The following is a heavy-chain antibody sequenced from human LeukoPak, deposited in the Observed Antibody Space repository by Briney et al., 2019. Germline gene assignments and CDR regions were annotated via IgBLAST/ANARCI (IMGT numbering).Heavy chain of an antibody. CDR2: ISGSGGST. CDR1: GCTFSSYA. Sequence: GGSLRLSCAASGCTFSSYAMSWVLQAPGKGLEWVSAISGSGGSTFYADSVKGRFTISRDNSKNTPYLQMNSLRAEDTAVYYCAKDHIVYSSSELGIFDYWGQGTLVTVSS. V-gene: IGHV3-23*01. CDR3: AKDHIVYSSSELGIFDY. J-gene: IGHJ4*02. D-gene: IGHD6-6*01.